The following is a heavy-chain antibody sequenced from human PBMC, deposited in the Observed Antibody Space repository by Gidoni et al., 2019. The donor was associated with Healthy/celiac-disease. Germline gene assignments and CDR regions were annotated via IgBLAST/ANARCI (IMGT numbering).Heavy chain of an antibody. CDR1: GYTLTSYA. J-gene: IGHJ4*02. D-gene: IGHD2-15*01. Sequence: QVQLGQSGAEVKKPGASVKVSCKASGYTLTSYAMHWVRQAPGQRLELMGWINAGNGNTTYSQKFQGRVTITRDTSASTAYMELSSLRSEDTAVYYCASGPRCSGGRCHHFDYWGQGTLVTVSS. CDR2: INAGNGNT. V-gene: IGHV1-3*01. CDR3: ASGPRCSGGRCHHFDY.